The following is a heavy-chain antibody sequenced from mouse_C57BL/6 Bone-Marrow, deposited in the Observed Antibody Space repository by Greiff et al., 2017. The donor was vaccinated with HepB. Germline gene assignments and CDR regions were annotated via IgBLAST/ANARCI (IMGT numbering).Heavy chain of an antibody. CDR2: ISDGGSYT. J-gene: IGHJ3*01. CDR1: GFTFSSYA. CDR3: ARSRSTMVTTGFAY. V-gene: IGHV5-4*01. Sequence: EVQVVESGGGLVKPGGSLKLSCAASGFTFSSYAMSWVRQTPEKRLEWVATISDGGSYTYYPDNVKGRFTISRDNAKNNLYLQMSHLKSEDTAMYYCARSRSTMVTTGFAYWGQGTLVTVSA. D-gene: IGHD2-2*01.